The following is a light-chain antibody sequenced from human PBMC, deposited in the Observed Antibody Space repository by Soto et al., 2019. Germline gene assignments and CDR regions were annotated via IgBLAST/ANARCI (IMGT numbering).Light chain of an antibody. CDR3: QQRSNGPSYT. V-gene: IGKV3-11*01. J-gene: IGKJ2*01. Sequence: EIVLTQSPATLSLSPGERATLSCRASQSVSSYLAWYQQKPGQAPRLLIYEASNRATGIPARFNGSGSGTDFTLTISSLEPEDFAVYYCQQRSNGPSYTFGQGTKLEIK. CDR2: EAS. CDR1: QSVSSY.